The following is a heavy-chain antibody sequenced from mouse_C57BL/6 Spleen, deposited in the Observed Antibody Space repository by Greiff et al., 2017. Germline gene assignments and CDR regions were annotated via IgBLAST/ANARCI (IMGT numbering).Heavy chain of an antibody. Sequence: QVQLKQPGAELVKPGASVKMSCKASGYTFTSYWITWVKQRPGQGLEWIGDIYPGSGSTNYNEKFKSKATLTVDTSSSTAYMQLSSLTSEDSAVXYCARKGPYYGSSYDWYFDVWGTGTTVTVSS. CDR3: ARKGPYYGSSYDWYFDV. J-gene: IGHJ1*03. CDR1: GYTFTSYW. V-gene: IGHV1-55*01. CDR2: IYPGSGST. D-gene: IGHD1-1*01.